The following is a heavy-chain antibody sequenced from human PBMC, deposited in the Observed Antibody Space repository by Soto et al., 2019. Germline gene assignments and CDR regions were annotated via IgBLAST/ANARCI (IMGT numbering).Heavy chain of an antibody. Sequence: QVQLQESGPGLVKPSETLSLTCTVSGGSINSYYWCWIRQPAGKGLEWIGRFYPSGKTNYNPSLKSRRTMSAYTSTNQFSLNLTSVSAAGTAVYYCARCGLDYGMDAWGQGTMVTVSS. V-gene: IGHV4-4*07. CDR2: FYPSGKT. CDR1: GGSINSYY. J-gene: IGHJ6*02. D-gene: IGHD3-16*01. CDR3: ARCGLDYGMDA.